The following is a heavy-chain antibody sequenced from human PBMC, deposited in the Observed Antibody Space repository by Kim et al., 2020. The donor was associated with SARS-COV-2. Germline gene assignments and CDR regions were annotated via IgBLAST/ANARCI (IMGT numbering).Heavy chain of an antibody. J-gene: IGHJ2*01. CDR2: IYTSGST. Sequence: SETLSLTCTVSGGSISSGSYYWSWIRQPAGKGLEWIGRIYTSGSTNYNPSLKSRVTISVDTSKNQFSLKLSSVTAADTAVYYCARDIGSYCGGDCFRWYFDLWGRGTLVTVSS. V-gene: IGHV4-61*02. CDR1: GGSISSGSYY. CDR3: ARDIGSYCGGDCFRWYFDL. D-gene: IGHD2-21*02.